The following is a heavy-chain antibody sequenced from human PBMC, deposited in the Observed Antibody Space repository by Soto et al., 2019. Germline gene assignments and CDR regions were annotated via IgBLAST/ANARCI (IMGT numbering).Heavy chain of an antibody. CDR1: GYTFTAYY. CDR2: INPNGGGT. CDR3: ARAVHTMIQGVRFRVDQ. V-gene: IGHV1-2*02. D-gene: IGHD3-10*01. Sequence: ASVKFSCQASGYTFTAYYIHWVRQAPGQGLEWMGWINPNGGGTNYAQRFQGRVTMTRDTSINTAYMELTRLTSDDTAVYYCARAVHTMIQGVRFRVDQWGQGALVTVAS. J-gene: IGHJ4*02.